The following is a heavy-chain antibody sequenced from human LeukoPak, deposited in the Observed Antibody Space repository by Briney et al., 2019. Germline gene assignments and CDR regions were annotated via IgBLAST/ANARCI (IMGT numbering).Heavy chain of an antibody. CDR2: IHYSWST. Sequence: SETLSLTCTVSGSSISDYYWSWFRQPPGKGPELIAYIHYSWSTNYNPSLKSRVTISLDASTNQFSLRLSSVTPADTAVYFCARHGKLTSFPLDYWGQGTLVTVSS. CDR3: ARHGKLTSFPLDY. J-gene: IGHJ4*02. CDR1: GSSISDYY. V-gene: IGHV4-59*08. D-gene: IGHD2-21*01.